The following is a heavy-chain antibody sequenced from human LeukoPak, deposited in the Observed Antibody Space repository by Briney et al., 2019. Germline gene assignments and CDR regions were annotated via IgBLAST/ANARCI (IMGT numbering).Heavy chain of an antibody. CDR2: MNPNSGNT. V-gene: IGHV1-8*03. CDR3: ARAIRYQLLSDY. Sequence: ASVKVSCKTSGYTFSTYDINWVRQAAGQGLEWMGWMNPNSGNTGFAQKLQGRATITRDTSITTANLELSSLRSEDTAVYYCARAIRYQLLSDYWGQGTLVTVSS. CDR1: GYTFSTYD. D-gene: IGHD2-2*01. J-gene: IGHJ4*02.